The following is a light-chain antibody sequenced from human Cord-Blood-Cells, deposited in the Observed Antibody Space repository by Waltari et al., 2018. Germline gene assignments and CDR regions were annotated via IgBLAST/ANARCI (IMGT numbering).Light chain of an antibody. CDR1: QDSSNY. Sequence: DIQMTQSPSSVSASVGDRVTITCQASQDSSNYLNWYQQKPGQAPKLLIYDASNLDTRVPSTCSGSGAETDVTFSISSLQPENIATYYCQQYDNLSYTFGQDTKLEIK. CDR3: QQYDNLSYT. J-gene: IGKJ2*01. V-gene: IGKV1-33*01. CDR2: DAS.